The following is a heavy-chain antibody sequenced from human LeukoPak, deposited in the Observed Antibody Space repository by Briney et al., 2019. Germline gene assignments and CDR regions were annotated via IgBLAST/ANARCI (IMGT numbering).Heavy chain of an antibody. D-gene: IGHD2-2*01. CDR3: ARESVVVVPANISRYYGMDV. J-gene: IGHJ6*02. Sequence: SETLSLTCTVSGGSISSYYWSWIRQPAGKGLEWIGRIYTSGSTNYNPSLKSRVTMSVDTSKNQFSLKLSSVTAADTAVYYRARESVVVVPANISRYYGMDVWGQGTTVTVSS. CDR1: GGSISSYY. V-gene: IGHV4-4*07. CDR2: IYTSGST.